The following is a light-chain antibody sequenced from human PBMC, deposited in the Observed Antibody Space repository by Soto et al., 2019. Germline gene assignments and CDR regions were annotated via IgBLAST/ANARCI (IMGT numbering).Light chain of an antibody. CDR2: LGS. CDR3: IQALQTPPT. CDR1: RSLLHSNGYNY. V-gene: IGKV2-28*01. J-gene: IGKJ4*01. Sequence: DIVMTQSPLSLPVTPGEPASISCRSSRSLLHSNGYNYLDWYLQKTGQSPQLLIYLGSNRASGVPERISGSGSGTDFTLKISRVEAEDVEVYYCIQALQTPPTFGGGTKVEI.